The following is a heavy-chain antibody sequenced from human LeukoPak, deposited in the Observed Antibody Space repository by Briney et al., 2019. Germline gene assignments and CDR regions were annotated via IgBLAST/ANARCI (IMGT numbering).Heavy chain of an antibody. CDR3: ARGPIAASVDYYFDY. CDR1: GYTFTGYY. V-gene: IGHV1-2*02. J-gene: IGHJ4*02. CDR2: INPNSAGT. Sequence: ASLKVSCKASGYTFTGYYMNWVRQAPRQGLECMGWINPNSAGTNYAQKFQGRVTMTRDTSISTAYMELSMLRSDDTAVYYCARGPIAASVDYYFDYWGQGTLVTVSS. D-gene: IGHD6-13*01.